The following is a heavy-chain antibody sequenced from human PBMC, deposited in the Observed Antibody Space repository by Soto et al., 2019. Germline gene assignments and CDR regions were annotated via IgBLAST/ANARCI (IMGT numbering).Heavy chain of an antibody. V-gene: IGHV4-59*01. J-gene: IGHJ6*03. CDR2: IYYSGST. CDR1: GGSISSYY. CDR3: ARDGVVVAALHHYYYMDV. D-gene: IGHD2-15*01. Sequence: SETLSLTCTVSGGSISSYYWSWIRQPPGKGLEWIGYIYYSGSTNYNPSLKSRVTISVDTSKNQFSLKLSSVTAADTAVYYCARDGVVVAALHHYYYMDVWGKGTTVTVSS.